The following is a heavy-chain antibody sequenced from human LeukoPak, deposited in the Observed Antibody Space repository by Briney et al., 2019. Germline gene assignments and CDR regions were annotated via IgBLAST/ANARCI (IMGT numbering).Heavy chain of an antibody. CDR3: AKEGVGAEDAFDI. V-gene: IGHV3-30*18. J-gene: IGHJ3*02. Sequence: GGSLRLSCAASGLIFSNYGMHWVRQAPGKGLEWVAVILSDGSSNDYEDSVKGRFTISRDNSMNTLSLEMNSLRVEDTAVYYCAKEGVGAEDAFDIWGQGTMVTVSS. D-gene: IGHD1-26*01. CDR1: GLIFSNYG. CDR2: ILSDGSSN.